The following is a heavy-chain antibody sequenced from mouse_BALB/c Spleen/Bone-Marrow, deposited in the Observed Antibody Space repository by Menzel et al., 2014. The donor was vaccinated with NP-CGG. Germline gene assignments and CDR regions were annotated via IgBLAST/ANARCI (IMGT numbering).Heavy chain of an antibody. V-gene: IGHV1-18*01. D-gene: IGHD1-2*01. Sequence: VQLQQPGPELVKPGASVKIPCKASGCTFADYNMDWVKQSHGKSLEWIGDINPNNGGTIYNQKFKGKATLTVDKSSSTAYMELRSLTSEDTALYYCAIITTATGAYWGQGTLVTVSA. J-gene: IGHJ3*01. CDR2: INPNNGGT. CDR3: AIITTATGAY. CDR1: GCTFADYN.